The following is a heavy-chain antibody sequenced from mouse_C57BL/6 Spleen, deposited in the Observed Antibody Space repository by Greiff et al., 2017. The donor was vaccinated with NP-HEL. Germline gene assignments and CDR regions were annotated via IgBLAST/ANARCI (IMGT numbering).Heavy chain of an antibody. V-gene: IGHV1-54*01. CDR1: GYAFTNYL. CDR2: INPGSGGT. CDR3: AREGENAMDY. J-gene: IGHJ4*01. Sequence: VQLQQSGAELVRPGTSVKVSCKASGYAFTNYLIEWVKQRPGQGLEWIGVINPGSGGTNYNEKFKGKATLTADKSSSTAYMQLSSLTSEDSAVYVCAREGENAMDYWGQGTSVTVSS.